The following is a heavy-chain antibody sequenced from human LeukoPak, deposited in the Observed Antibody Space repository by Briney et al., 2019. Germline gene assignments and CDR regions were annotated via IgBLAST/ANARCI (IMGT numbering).Heavy chain of an antibody. D-gene: IGHD3-9*01. CDR1: GFTFSNYW. CDR2: INSDGSTT. CDR3: ARVLRRYFDY. Sequence: GGSLRLSCAASGFTFSNYWMHWVRQGPGKGLVWVSHINSDGSTTFYADSVKGRFTISRDNAKNSLYLQMNSLRAEDTAVYYCARVLRRYFDYWGQGTLVTVSS. J-gene: IGHJ4*02. V-gene: IGHV3-74*01.